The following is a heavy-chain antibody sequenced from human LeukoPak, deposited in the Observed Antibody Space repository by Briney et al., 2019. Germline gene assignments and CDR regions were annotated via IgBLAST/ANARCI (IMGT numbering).Heavy chain of an antibody. CDR3: ATEPYYYDSSGYYPYYYGMDV. V-gene: IGHV1-2*02. Sequence: APVKVSCKASGYTFTGYYMHWVRQAPGQGLEWMGWINPNSGGTNYAQKFQGRVTMTRDTSISTAYMELSRLRSDDTAVYYCATEPYYYDSSGYYPYYYGMDVWGQGTTVTVSS. J-gene: IGHJ6*02. CDR1: GYTFTGYY. CDR2: INPNSGGT. D-gene: IGHD3-22*01.